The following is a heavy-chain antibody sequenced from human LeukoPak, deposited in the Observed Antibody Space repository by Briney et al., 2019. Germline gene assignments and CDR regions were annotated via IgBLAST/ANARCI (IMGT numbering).Heavy chain of an antibody. Sequence: PGGSLRLSCAASGFTFSSYWMSWVRQAPGKGLEWVANIKQDGSEKYYVDSVKGRFTISRDNAKNSLYLQMNSLRAEDTAVYYCASLAEVYYFDYWGQGTLVTVSS. D-gene: IGHD3-16*01. CDR2: IKQDGSEK. CDR1: GFTFSSYW. CDR3: ASLAEVYYFDY. J-gene: IGHJ4*02. V-gene: IGHV3-7*01.